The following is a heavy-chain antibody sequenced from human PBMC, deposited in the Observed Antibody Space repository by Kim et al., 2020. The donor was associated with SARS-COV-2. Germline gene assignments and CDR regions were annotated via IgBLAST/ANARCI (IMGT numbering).Heavy chain of an antibody. D-gene: IGHD6-13*01. J-gene: IGHJ4*02. Sequence: GGSLRLSCAASGFTFSSYGMHWVRQAPGKGLEWVAVISYDGSNKYYADSVKGRFTISRDNSKNTLYLQMNSLRAEDTAVYYCAKDPPTQLVPPGDYWGQGTLVTVSS. CDR1: GFTFSSYG. V-gene: IGHV3-30*18. CDR2: ISYDGSNK. CDR3: AKDPPTQLVPPGDY.